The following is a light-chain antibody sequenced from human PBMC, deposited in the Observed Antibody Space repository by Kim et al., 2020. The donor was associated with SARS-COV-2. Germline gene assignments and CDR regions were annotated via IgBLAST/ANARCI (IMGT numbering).Light chain of an antibody. V-gene: IGKV1-5*03. CDR3: QQYDSSLT. J-gene: IGKJ5*01. CDR2: KAS. CDR1: QSIRVW. Sequence: GDRVTITCRASQSIRVWLAWYQRKEGKAPKLLIYKASTLETGVPSRFSGSGSGTEFTLTISSLQPDDFAIYYCQQYDSSLTFGQGTRLEIK.